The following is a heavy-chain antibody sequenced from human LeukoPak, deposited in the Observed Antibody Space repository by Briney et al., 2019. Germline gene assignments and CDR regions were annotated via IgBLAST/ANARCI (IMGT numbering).Heavy chain of an antibody. D-gene: IGHD3/OR15-3a*01. CDR3: ARAAPPGGLGQPFDY. CDR2: IRYDGSNK. J-gene: IGHJ4*02. Sequence: PGGSLRLSCAASGFTFSSYGMHWVRQAPGKGLEWVAFIRYDGSNKYYADSVKGRFTISRDNSKNTLYLQMNSLRAEDTAVYYCARAAPPGGLGQPFDYWGQGTLVTVSS. V-gene: IGHV3-30*02. CDR1: GFTFSSYG.